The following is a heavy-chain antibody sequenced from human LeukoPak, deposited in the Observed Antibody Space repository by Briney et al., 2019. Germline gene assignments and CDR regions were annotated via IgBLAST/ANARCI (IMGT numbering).Heavy chain of an antibody. V-gene: IGHV4-34*01. J-gene: IGHJ4*02. CDR2: INHSGSP. D-gene: IGHD3-9*01. Sequence: SETLSLTCAVYGGSFSGYYWSWIRQPPGKGLEWIGEINHSGSPNYNPSLKSRVTISVDTSKNQFSLKLSSVTAADTAVYYCARHSRLRYFDYWGQGTLVTVSS. CDR3: ARHSRLRYFDY. CDR1: GGSFSGYY.